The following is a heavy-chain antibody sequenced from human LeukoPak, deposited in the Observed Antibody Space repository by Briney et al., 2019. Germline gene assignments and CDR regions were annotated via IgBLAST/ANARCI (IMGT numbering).Heavy chain of an antibody. D-gene: IGHD5-12*01. CDR1: GYTFTSTD. CDR2: MNPSSGNT. J-gene: IGHJ4*02. Sequence: ASVKVSCKSSGYTFTSTDINWVRQATGQGLEWMGWMNPSSGNTGHAQHFQGRLTMTRDTSISTAYMELSSLRSEDTAVYYCARGGGFIDNWGQGTLVTVSS. CDR3: ARGGGFIDN. V-gene: IGHV1-8*01.